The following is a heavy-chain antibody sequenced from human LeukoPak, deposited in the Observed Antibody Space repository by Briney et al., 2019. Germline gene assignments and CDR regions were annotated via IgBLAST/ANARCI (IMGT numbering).Heavy chain of an antibody. CDR3: ARVTMVRGVIIHRYFDY. CDR2: ISAYNGNP. J-gene: IGHJ4*02. V-gene: IGHV1-18*01. CDR1: GYTFTSYG. Sequence: GASVKVSCKASGYTFTSYGISWVRQAPGQGLEWMGWISAYNGNPNYAQKLQGRVTMTTDTSTSTAYMELRSLRSDDTAVYYCARVTMVRGVIIHRYFDYWGQGTLVTVSS. D-gene: IGHD3-10*01.